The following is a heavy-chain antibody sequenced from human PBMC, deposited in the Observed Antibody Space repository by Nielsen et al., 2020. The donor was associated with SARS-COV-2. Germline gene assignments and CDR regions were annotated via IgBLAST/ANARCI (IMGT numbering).Heavy chain of an antibody. CDR1: GFSFSSYD. Sequence: GESLKISCAASGFSFSSYDLHWVRQAAGRGLEWVSGVGTAGDTYYADSVRGRFTISRENADNSLYLQMNSLRAGDTAVYYCARAAGTAIDYWGQGTLVTVSS. J-gene: IGHJ4*02. D-gene: IGHD5-18*01. CDR2: VGTAGDT. V-gene: IGHV3-13*04. CDR3: ARAAGTAIDY.